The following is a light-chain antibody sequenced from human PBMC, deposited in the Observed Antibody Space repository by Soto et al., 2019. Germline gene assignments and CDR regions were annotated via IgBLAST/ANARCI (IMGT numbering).Light chain of an antibody. Sequence: IQLTQSPSSLSASIGDRVTITCRASQDIASYLAWYQQKPGNAPKLLIYAASTLHSGVPSRFSGSGSVTDFTLTISSLQPEDFVTYYCQQLNVNLLFGQGTKLESK. CDR1: QDIASY. V-gene: IGKV1-9*01. J-gene: IGKJ2*01. CDR2: AAS. CDR3: QQLNVNLL.